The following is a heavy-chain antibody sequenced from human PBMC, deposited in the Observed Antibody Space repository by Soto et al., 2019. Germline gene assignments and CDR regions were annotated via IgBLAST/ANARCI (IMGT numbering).Heavy chain of an antibody. Sequence: SLSLTCAVSGGSISNSKWWTWVRQVPGKGLEWIGKIDHNGITNYNPSLESRVTISKDESKNQLSLKLTSVTAADTAIYFCARLDRDYYYHGMDVWGQGTTVTGSS. D-gene: IGHD1-1*01. J-gene: IGHJ6*02. CDR1: GGSISNSKW. V-gene: IGHV4-4*01. CDR2: IDHNGIT. CDR3: ARLDRDYYYHGMDV.